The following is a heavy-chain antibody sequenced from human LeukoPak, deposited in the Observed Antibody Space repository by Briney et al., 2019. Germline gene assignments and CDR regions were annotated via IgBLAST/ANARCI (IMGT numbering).Heavy chain of an antibody. CDR3: ARPVVAATTPDTFDI. Sequence: PGGSLRLSCAASGFTFSIYAMTWVRQAPGKGLEWVSAISGSGSTTYYADSVKGRFTISRDNSKNTLYLQMNSLRAEDTAVYYCARPVVAATTPDTFDIWGQGTMVTVSS. V-gene: IGHV3-23*01. CDR2: ISGSGSTT. CDR1: GFTFSIYA. J-gene: IGHJ3*02. D-gene: IGHD2-15*01.